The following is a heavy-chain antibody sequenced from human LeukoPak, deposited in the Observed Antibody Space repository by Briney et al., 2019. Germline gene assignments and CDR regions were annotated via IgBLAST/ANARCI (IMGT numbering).Heavy chain of an antibody. CDR3: ARDRHYDILTGYYLNSGFDY. CDR2: IKQDGSEK. D-gene: IGHD3-9*01. V-gene: IGHV3-7*01. Sequence: GGSLRLSCAASGFTFSSYWMSWVRRAPGKGLEWVANIKQDGSEKYYVDSVKGRFTISRDNAKNSLYLQMNSLRAEDTAVYYCARDRHYDILTGYYLNSGFDYWRQGTLVTVSS. J-gene: IGHJ4*02. CDR1: GFTFSSYW.